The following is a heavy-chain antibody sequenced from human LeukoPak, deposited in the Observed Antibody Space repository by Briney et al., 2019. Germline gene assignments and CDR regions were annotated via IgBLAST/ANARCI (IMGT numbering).Heavy chain of an antibody. CDR2: ISYDGSNK. J-gene: IGHJ4*02. CDR3: ARDQFLDY. V-gene: IGHV3-30-3*01. Sequence: SCKASGGTFSSYAMHWVRQAPGKGLEWVALISYDGSNKYYADSVKGRFTISRDNAKNSLDLQMDSLRAEDTAVYYCARDQFLDYWGQGALVTVSS. CDR1: GGTFSSYA.